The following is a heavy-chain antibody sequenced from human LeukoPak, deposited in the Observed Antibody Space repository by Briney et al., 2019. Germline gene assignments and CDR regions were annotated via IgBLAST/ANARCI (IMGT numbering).Heavy chain of an antibody. CDR3: ARVRCSGGGCFYNFDY. J-gene: IGHJ4*02. D-gene: IGHD2-15*01. CDR2: ISVSTTSR. V-gene: IGHV3-48*01. CDR1: GFTFSRFG. Sequence: GGSLRLSCAASGFTFSRFGMSWVRQAPGKGLEWVSHISVSTTSRYYADSVMGRFTISRDNAKNSLYLQMNSLRAEDTAVYYCARVRCSGGGCFYNFDYWGQGSLVTVSS.